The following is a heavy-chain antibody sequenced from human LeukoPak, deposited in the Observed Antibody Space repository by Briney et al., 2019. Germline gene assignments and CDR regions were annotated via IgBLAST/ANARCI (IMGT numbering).Heavy chain of an antibody. CDR2: IWYDGSNK. CDR3: ARDPLNYDSSGYVRYYFDY. V-gene: IGHV3-33*01. J-gene: IGHJ4*02. Sequence: GGSLRLSCAASGFTFSDYGMHWVRQAPGKGLEWVAVIWYDGSNKYYADSVKGRFTISRDNSKNTLYLQMNSLRAEDTAVYYCARDPLNYDSSGYVRYYFDYWGQGTLVTVSS. CDR1: GFTFSDYG. D-gene: IGHD3-22*01.